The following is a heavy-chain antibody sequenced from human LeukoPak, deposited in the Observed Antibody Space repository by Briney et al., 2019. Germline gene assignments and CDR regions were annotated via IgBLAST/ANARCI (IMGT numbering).Heavy chain of an antibody. Sequence: KPSETLSLTCAVYGGSFSGYYWSWIRQPPGKGLEWIGEINHSGSTNYNPSLKSRVTISVDTSKNQFSLKLSSVTAADTAVYYYARGATYYDILTGYYYRYSYFDYWGQGTLVTVSS. CDR1: GGSFSGYY. CDR2: INHSGST. D-gene: IGHD3-9*01. CDR3: ARGATYYDILTGYYYRYSYFDY. J-gene: IGHJ4*02. V-gene: IGHV4-34*01.